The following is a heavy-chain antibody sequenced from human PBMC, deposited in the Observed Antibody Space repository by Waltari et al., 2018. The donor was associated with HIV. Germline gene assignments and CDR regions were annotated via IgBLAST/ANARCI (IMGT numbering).Heavy chain of an antibody. Sequence: QVQLVQSGAEVKKPGSSVKVSCKASGGTFSSYAISWVRQVPGQGLEWMGGIIPIFGTANYAQKFQGRVTITADKSTSTAYMELSSLRSEDTAVYYCALGFVGYCSGGSCYSTNWFDPWGQGTLVTVSS. D-gene: IGHD2-15*01. V-gene: IGHV1-69*06. CDR3: ALGFVGYCSGGSCYSTNWFDP. CDR1: GGTFSSYA. J-gene: IGHJ5*02. CDR2: IIPIFGTA.